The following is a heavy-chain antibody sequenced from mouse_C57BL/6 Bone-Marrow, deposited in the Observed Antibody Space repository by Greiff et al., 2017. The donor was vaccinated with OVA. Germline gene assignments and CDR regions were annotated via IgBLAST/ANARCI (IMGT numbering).Heavy chain of an antibody. CDR3: ARDDYDLYYAMDY. Sequence: EVKLVESVAELVRPGASVKLSCTASGFNIKNTYMHWVKQRPEQGLEWIGRIDPANGNTKYAPKFQGKATITADTSSNTAYLQLSSLTSEDTAIYYCARDDYDLYYAMDYWGQGTSVTVSS. J-gene: IGHJ4*01. CDR1: GFNIKNTY. CDR2: IDPANGNT. V-gene: IGHV14-3*01. D-gene: IGHD2-4*01.